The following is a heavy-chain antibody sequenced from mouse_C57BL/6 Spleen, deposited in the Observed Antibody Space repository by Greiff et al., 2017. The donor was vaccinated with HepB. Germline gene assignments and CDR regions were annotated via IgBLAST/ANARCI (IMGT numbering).Heavy chain of an antibody. Sequence: QVQLQQSGPELVKPGASVKISCKASGYSFTSYYIHWVKQRPGQGLEWIGWIYPGSGNTKYNEKFKGKATLTADTSSSTAYMQLSSLTSEDSAVYYCARSPVYYGNYYYAMDYWGQGTSVTVSS. CDR2: IYPGSGNT. V-gene: IGHV1-66*01. CDR3: ARSPVYYGNYYYAMDY. J-gene: IGHJ4*01. D-gene: IGHD2-1*01. CDR1: GYSFTSYY.